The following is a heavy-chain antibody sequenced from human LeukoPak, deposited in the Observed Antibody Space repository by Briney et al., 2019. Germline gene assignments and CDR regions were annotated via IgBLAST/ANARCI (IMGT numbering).Heavy chain of an antibody. Sequence: GGSLRLSCAASGFTFSNYWMSWVRQAPGKGLEWVANIKEDGSEKYYVDSVKGRFTISRDNAKNSVYLQMNSLRAEDTAVYYCAREQYGGKDYWGQGTLVTVSS. J-gene: IGHJ4*02. D-gene: IGHD4-23*01. CDR3: AREQYGGKDY. CDR1: GFTFSNYW. CDR2: IKEDGSEK. V-gene: IGHV3-7*05.